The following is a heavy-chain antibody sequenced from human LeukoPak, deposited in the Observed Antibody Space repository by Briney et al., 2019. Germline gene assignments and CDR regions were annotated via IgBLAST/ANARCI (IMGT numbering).Heavy chain of an antibody. CDR1: GFTFSSYA. Sequence: PGGSLRLSCAASGFTFSSYAMHWVRQAPGKGLEYVSAISSNGGSTYYADSVKGRFTISRDNSKNTLYLQMNSLRAEDTAVYYCAKDLTAYCGGDCYSGFDYWGQGTLVTVSS. V-gene: IGHV3-64*04. CDR3: AKDLTAYCGGDCYSGFDY. J-gene: IGHJ4*02. D-gene: IGHD2-21*02. CDR2: ISSNGGST.